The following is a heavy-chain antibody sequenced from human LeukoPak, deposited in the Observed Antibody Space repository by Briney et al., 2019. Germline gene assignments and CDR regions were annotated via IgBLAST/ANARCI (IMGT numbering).Heavy chain of an antibody. V-gene: IGHV3-30*18. D-gene: IGHD6-13*01. CDR2: ISYDGSNK. Sequence: GGSLRLSCAASGFTFSSYGMHWVRQAPGKGLEWVAVISYDGSNKYYADSVKGRFTISRDNSKNTLYLQMNSLRAEDTAVYYCAKDLIAAAGPGGYWGQGTLVTVSS. CDR1: GFTFSSYG. CDR3: AKDLIAAAGPGGY. J-gene: IGHJ4*02.